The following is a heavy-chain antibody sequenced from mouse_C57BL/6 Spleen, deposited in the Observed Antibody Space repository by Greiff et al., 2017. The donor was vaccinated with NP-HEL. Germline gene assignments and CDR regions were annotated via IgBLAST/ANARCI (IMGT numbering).Heavy chain of an antibody. CDR3: AKGGIGNAMDY. Sequence: EVQVVESGGGLVKPGGSLKLSCAASGFTFSDYGMHWVRQAPEKGLEWVAYISSGSSTIYYADTVKGRFTISRDNAKNTLFLQMTSLRSEDTAMYYCAKGGIGNAMDYWGQGTSVTVSS. V-gene: IGHV5-17*01. CDR2: ISSGSSTI. CDR1: GFTFSDYG. J-gene: IGHJ4*01.